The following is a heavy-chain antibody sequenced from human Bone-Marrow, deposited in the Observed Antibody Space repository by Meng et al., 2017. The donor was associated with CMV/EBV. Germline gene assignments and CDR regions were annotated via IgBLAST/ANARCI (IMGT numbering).Heavy chain of an antibody. CDR1: GFTFSSYG. D-gene: IGHD6-13*01. CDR3: AKDRYSSSWSNIFDY. J-gene: IGHJ4*02. V-gene: IGHV3-30*02. CDR2: IRYDGSNK. Sequence: GESLKISCAASGFTFSSYGMHWVRQAPGKGLEWVAFIRYDGSNKYYADSVKGRFTISRDNSKNTLYLQMDSLRAEDTAVYYCAKDRYSSSWSNIFDYWGQGTLVTASS.